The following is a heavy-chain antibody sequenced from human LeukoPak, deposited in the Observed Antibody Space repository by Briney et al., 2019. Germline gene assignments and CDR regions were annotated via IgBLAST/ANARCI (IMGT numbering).Heavy chain of an antibody. J-gene: IGHJ3*02. Sequence: SGGSLRLSCAASGFTFGSYAMQWVRQAPGKGLEWVAGISYDGSNKYYADSVKGRFTISRDNSKNTLYLQMNSLRAEDTAVYYCARLQLWSGDAFDICGQGTMVTVSS. D-gene: IGHD3-10*01. CDR3: ARLQLWSGDAFDI. V-gene: IGHV3-30-3*01. CDR1: GFTFGSYA. CDR2: ISYDGSNK.